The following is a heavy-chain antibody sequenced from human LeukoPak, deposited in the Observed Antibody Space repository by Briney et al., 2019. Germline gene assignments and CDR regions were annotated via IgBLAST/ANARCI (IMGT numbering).Heavy chain of an antibody. CDR1: GFAFGSYA. CDR3: AKSAGVATIYSDC. D-gene: IGHD5-12*01. J-gene: IGHJ4*02. V-gene: IGHV3-23*01. Sequence: GGSLRLSCTASGFAFGSYAMAWVRQAPGKGLEGVAAIGSDYDRVHEDSVKGRFTISRDNSKSTLYLQMDNLRPEDTAVYFCAKSAGVATIYSDCWGQGALVTVSS. CDR2: IGSDYDR.